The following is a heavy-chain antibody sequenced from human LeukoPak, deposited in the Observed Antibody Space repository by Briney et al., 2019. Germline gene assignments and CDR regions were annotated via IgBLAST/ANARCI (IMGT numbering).Heavy chain of an antibody. CDR1: GGSISSGGYY. V-gene: IGHV4-30-2*01. D-gene: IGHD3-10*01. CDR2: IYHSGST. J-gene: IGHJ4*02. CDR3: ARHGSGTYMDC. Sequence: SQTLSLTCTVSGGSISSGGYYWSWIRQPPGKGLEWIGYIYHSGSTYYNPSLKSRVTMSVDTSKNQFSLNLSSVTAADTAVYYCARHGSGTYMDCWGQGTLVTVSS.